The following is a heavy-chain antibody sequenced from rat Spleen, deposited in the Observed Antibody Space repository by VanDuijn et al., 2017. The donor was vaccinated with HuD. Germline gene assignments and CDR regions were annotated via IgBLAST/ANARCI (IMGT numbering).Heavy chain of an antibody. V-gene: IGHV5-20*01. Sequence: EVQLVESGGGLVQPGRSMKLSCAASGFTFSDYYMAWVRQAPTKGLEWVATINYDGSNTYYPDSVKGRFTISRDDAKSTLYLQMDSLRSEDTATYYCTTDGQGARFAYWGQGTLVTVSS. J-gene: IGHJ3*01. D-gene: IGHD5-1*01. CDR3: TTDGQGARFAY. CDR1: GFTFSDYY. CDR2: INYDGSNT.